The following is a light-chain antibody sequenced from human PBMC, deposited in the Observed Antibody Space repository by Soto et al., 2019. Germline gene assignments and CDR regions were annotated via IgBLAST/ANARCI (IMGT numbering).Light chain of an antibody. CDR2: GVT. Sequence: QSALTQPASVSGSLGQSITLSCTGSGGDIGAYNYVSWYQQHPGKAPKLIVYGVTHRPSGVSSRFSASKSAYTASLTISALQAEDKADYYCSSFTTTYFYVFGPGTKLTVL. J-gene: IGLJ1*01. CDR3: SSFTTTYFYV. CDR1: GGDIGAYNY. V-gene: IGLV2-14*01.